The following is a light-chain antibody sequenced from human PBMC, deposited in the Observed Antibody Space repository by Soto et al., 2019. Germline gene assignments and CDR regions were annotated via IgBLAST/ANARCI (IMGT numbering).Light chain of an antibody. CDR3: CSYAGSRSHVV. J-gene: IGLJ2*01. Sequence: QPVLTQPASVSGSPGQSITISCTGTSSDVGSYKLVSWYQQHPGKAPKLMIYEDSKRPSGVSNRFSGSKSGNTASLTISGLQAEDEADYYCCSYAGSRSHVVFGGGTKVTVL. CDR2: EDS. CDR1: SSDVGSYKL. V-gene: IGLV2-23*01.